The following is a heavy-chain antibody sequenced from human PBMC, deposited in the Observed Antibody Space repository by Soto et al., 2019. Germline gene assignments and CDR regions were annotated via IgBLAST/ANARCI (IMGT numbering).Heavy chain of an antibody. D-gene: IGHD5-12*01. CDR3: ARDLLTSSGFDF. CDR2: INTDGDST. J-gene: IGHJ4*02. V-gene: IGHV3-74*01. Sequence: HPGGSLRISCAASGFTFGAYGMHWVRQDPDKGLVWVARINTDGDSTNYADSVKGRFTISRDNAKNTLYLEMNSLRAEDTAVYFCARDLLTSSGFDFRGQGT. CDR1: GFTFGAYG.